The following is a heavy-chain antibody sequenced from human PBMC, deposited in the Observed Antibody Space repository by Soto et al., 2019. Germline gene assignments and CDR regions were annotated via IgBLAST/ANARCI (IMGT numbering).Heavy chain of an antibody. D-gene: IGHD2-2*01. V-gene: IGHV1-3*04. J-gene: IGHJ6*02. CDR1: GYTFTSYS. Sequence: ASVKVSCKASGYTFTSYSIHWVRQAPGRGLEWIGWINTDNGDAKYSQKFQGRVTVTRDTSATTAYMEVSSLRSEDTAVYYCARDAAPPGIVVVPAAIRGEYGMDVWGQGTTVTVSS. CDR3: ARDAAPPGIVVVPAAIRGEYGMDV. CDR2: INTDNGDA.